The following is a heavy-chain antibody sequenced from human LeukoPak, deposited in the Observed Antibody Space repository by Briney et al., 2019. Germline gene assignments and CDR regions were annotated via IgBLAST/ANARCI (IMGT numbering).Heavy chain of an antibody. V-gene: IGHV3-11*04. CDR1: GFTFSDYY. CDR2: ISNSGGAI. J-gene: IGHJ4*02. D-gene: IGHD1-26*01. Sequence: GGSLRLSCAASGFTFSDYYMSWIRQAPGKGLEWVSYISNSGGAIYYADSVKGRFTISRDNAENSLFLQMNSLRAEDTAVYYCARVRGSYSSDSWGQGTLVTVSS. CDR3: ARVRGSYSSDS.